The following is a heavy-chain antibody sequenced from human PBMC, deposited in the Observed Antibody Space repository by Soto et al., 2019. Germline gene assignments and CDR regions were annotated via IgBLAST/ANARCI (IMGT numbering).Heavy chain of an antibody. CDR1: GFSLSNARMG. Sequence: SGPTLVNPTETLTLTCTVSGFSLSNARMGVSWIRQPPGKALEWLAHIFSNDEESYSTSLKSRLTISKDTSKSQVVLTMTNMDPADTATYYCARITVELDRYYYYGMDVWGQGTTVTVSS. J-gene: IGHJ6*02. CDR2: IFSNDEE. V-gene: IGHV2-26*01. CDR3: ARITVELDRYYYYGMDV. D-gene: IGHD1-1*01.